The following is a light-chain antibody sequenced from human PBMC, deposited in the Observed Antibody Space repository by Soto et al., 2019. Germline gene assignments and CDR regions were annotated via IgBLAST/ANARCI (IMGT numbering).Light chain of an antibody. CDR2: EVS. J-gene: IGLJ2*01. CDR3: SSYTSSSTVV. CDR1: SSDVGGYNY. V-gene: IGLV2-14*01. Sequence: QSVLTQPASVSGSPGQSITISCTGTSSDVGGYNYVSWYQQHPGKAPKLMIYEVSNRPSGVSNRFSGSKSGNTASLTISGLQAEDEADYYFSSYTSSSTVVFGGGTKRTGL.